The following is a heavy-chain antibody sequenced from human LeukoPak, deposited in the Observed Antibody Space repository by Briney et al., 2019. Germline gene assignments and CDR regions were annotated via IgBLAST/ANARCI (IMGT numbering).Heavy chain of an antibody. J-gene: IGHJ6*03. V-gene: IGHV3-30*02. CDR1: GFTFSTYG. CDR2: IRYDGSIK. Sequence: GGSLRLSCAASGFTFSTYGMHWVRRAPGKGLEWVAFIRYDGSIKYYADSVKGRFTISRDNSKNTLYLQMNALRAEDTAVYYCAKCGRVAVGATNYFYYYMDVWGKGTTVTISS. D-gene: IGHD1-26*01. CDR3: AKCGRVAVGATNYFYYYMDV.